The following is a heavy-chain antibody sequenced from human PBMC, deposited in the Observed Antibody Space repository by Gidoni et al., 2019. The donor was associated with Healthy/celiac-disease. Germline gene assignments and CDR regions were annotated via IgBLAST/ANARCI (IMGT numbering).Heavy chain of an antibody. CDR1: GFTFEDYA. CDR2: ISWNSGSI. D-gene: IGHD5-18*01. V-gene: IGHV3-9*01. J-gene: IGHJ5*02. CDR3: AKDLGYSYGRGWFDP. Sequence: EVQLVESGGGLVQPGRSLRHPLAASGFTFEDYAMHWVRQAPGKGLEWVSGISWNSGSIGYADSVKGRFTISRDNAKNSLYLQMNSLRAEDTALYYCAKDLGYSYGRGWFDPWGQGTLVTVSS.